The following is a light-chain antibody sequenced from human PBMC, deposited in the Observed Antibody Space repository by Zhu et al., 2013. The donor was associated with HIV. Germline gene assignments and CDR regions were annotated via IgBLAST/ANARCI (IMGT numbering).Light chain of an antibody. CDR2: AAS. V-gene: IGKV1-9*01. J-gene: IGKJ3*01. Sequence: DIQLTQSPSFLSASVGDSVTITCRASQGIDRYLAWYQQKAGKPPKLLVYAASTTQSGVPSRFGGRGSGTEFTLTITSLQPDDFATYYCQHVNSNAAFGPGTKVDV. CDR1: QGIDRY. CDR3: QHVNSNAA.